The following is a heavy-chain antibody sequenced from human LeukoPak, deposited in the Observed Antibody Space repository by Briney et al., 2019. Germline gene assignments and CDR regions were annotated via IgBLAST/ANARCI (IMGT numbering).Heavy chain of an antibody. J-gene: IGHJ5*02. CDR1: GYTFTSYD. V-gene: IGHV1-8*01. D-gene: IGHD2-15*01. CDR2: MDPNSGNT. CDR3: ARGWGIVVVVAAANWFDP. Sequence: GASVKVSCKASGYTFTSYDINWVRQATGQGLEWMGWMDPNSGNTGYAQKFQGRVTMTRNTSISTAYMELSSLRSEDTAVYYCARGWGIVVVVAAANWFDPWGQGTLVTVSS.